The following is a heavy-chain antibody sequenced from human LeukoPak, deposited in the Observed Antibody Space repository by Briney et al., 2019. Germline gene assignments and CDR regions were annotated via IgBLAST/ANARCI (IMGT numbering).Heavy chain of an antibody. D-gene: IGHD5-18*01. V-gene: IGHV1-2*04. CDR2: INPNSGGT. CDR1: GYTFTGYY. CDR3: ASVYSYGYGNAFDI. J-gene: IGHJ3*02. Sequence: GASVKVSCKASGYTFTGYYMHWVRQAPGQGLEWMGWINPNSGGTNYAQKFQGWVTMTRDTSISTAYMELSRLRSDDTAVYYCASVYSYGYGNAFDIWGQGTMVTVSS.